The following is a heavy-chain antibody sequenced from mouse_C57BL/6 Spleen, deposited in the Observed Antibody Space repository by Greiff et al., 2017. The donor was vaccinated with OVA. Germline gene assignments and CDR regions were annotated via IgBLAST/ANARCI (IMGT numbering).Heavy chain of an antibody. CDR1: GYTFTSYW. D-gene: IGHD2-4*01. CDR2: IDPSDSAT. Sequence: QVQLQQPGAELVRPGSSLKLSCKASGYTFTSYWMHWVQQRPIQGLEWIGNIDPSDSATHYNQKFKGQATLSVDKSSSTAYLQLSSLTSEDAAVYYCASPIYYDYDTEAMDYWGQGTSVTVSS. CDR3: ASPIYYDYDTEAMDY. V-gene: IGHV1-52*01. J-gene: IGHJ4*01.